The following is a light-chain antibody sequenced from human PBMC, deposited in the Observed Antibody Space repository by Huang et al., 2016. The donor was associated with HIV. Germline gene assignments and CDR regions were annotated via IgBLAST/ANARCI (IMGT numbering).Light chain of an antibody. J-gene: IGKJ5*01. CDR3: QQRSDWVT. V-gene: IGKV3-11*01. CDR1: QTVSNY. Sequence: VVLTQSPATLSLSPGERATLSCRASQTVSNYLAWYQQKPGQAPRLLLDDTSNRATGVPARFTGSGSGTDFTLTISSREPEDFAVYYCQQRSDWVTFGQGTRLEIK. CDR2: DTS.